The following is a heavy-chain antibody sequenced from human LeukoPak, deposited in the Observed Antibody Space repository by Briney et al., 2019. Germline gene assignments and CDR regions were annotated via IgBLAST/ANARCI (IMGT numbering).Heavy chain of an antibody. D-gene: IGHD4-23*01. J-gene: IGHJ4*02. V-gene: IGHV4-59*01. CDR1: GASISSYY. CDR3: ARFYGGKVFDY. Sequence: SETLSLTCTVSGASISSYYWSWTRQPPGKGLEWIAYIYNPENTNFNRSLRSRVTISIDRSKNLVSLKVSSVTAADTAVYYFARFYGGKVFDYWGQGTLVTVSS. CDR2: IYNPENT.